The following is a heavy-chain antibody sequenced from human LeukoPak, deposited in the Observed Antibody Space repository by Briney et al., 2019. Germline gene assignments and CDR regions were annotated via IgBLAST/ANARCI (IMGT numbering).Heavy chain of an antibody. Sequence: ASVKVSCKVSGYTLTELSMHWVRQAPGKGLEWMGGFDPEDGETIYAQKFQGRVTMTEDTSTDTAYMELSSLRSEDTAVYYCARATYGYYGSGTQLEGVDYWGQGTLVTVSS. CDR3: ARATYGYYGSGTQLEGVDY. J-gene: IGHJ4*02. CDR2: FDPEDGET. CDR1: GYTLTELS. D-gene: IGHD3-10*01. V-gene: IGHV1-24*01.